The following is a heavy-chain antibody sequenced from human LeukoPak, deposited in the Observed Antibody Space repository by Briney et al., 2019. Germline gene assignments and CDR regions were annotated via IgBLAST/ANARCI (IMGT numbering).Heavy chain of an antibody. D-gene: IGHD3-16*01. V-gene: IGHV1-2*06. CDR2: INPNSGGT. J-gene: IGHJ4*02. Sequence: ASVKVSCKASGYTFSDYYIHWVRQAPGQGLEWMGRINPNSGGTNYAQKFQGRVTMTRDTSINTAYMELSRLRSYDAAVYYCARVSPAGGVTPFYFDYWGQGTLVTVSS. CDR3: ARVSPAGGVTPFYFDY. CDR1: GYTFSDYY.